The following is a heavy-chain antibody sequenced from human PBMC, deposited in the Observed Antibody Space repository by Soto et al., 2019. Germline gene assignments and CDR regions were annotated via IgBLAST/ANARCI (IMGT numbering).Heavy chain of an antibody. Sequence: SETLSLTCTFSGCSISSGGYYWSWIRQHPGKGLEWIGYIYYSGSTYYNPSLKSRVTISVDTSKNQFSLKLSSVTAADTAVYYCARDYGSGSYDNWFDPWGQGTLVTVSS. V-gene: IGHV4-31*03. CDR1: GCSISSGGYY. CDR3: ARDYGSGSYDNWFDP. CDR2: IYYSGST. D-gene: IGHD3-10*01. J-gene: IGHJ5*02.